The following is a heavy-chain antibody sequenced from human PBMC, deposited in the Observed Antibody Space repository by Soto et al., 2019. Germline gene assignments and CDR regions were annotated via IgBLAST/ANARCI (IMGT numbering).Heavy chain of an antibody. CDR2: INTDT. CDR3: TKDSGYDSTD. J-gene: IGHJ4*02. Sequence: TGGSLRLSCAASGFTFSNYWMNWVRQAPGKGLEWVANINTDTKYADSVKGRFTISRDNSKSTLHLEMHNLRVEDTARYYCTKDSGYDSTDWGLGTLVTVSS. D-gene: IGHD3-9*01. V-gene: IGHV3-7*03. CDR1: GFTFSNYW.